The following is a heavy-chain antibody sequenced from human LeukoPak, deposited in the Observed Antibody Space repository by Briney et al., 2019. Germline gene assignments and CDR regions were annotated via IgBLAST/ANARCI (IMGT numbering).Heavy chain of an antibody. CDR1: GFTFSSYA. CDR3: ARDRLRYCSSTSCYLFDY. V-gene: IGHV3-30-3*01. CDR2: ISYDGSNK. J-gene: IGHJ4*02. Sequence: GSLRLSCAASGFTFSSYAMHWVRQAPGKGLEWVAVISYDGSNKYYADSVKGRFTISRDNSKNTLYLQMNSLRAEDTAVYYCARDRLRYCSSTSCYLFDYWGQGTLVTVSS. D-gene: IGHD2-2*01.